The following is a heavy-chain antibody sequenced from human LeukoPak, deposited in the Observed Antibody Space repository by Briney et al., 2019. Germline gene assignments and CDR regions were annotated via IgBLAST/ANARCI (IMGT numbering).Heavy chain of an antibody. CDR2: IYYSGST. CDR1: GVSISSYY. D-gene: IGHD6-13*01. V-gene: IGHV4-59*01. CDR3: ARLTPPAGIWAFDI. J-gene: IGHJ3*02. Sequence: SETLSLTCSVSGVSISSYYWSWIRQPPGKGLEWIGYIYYSGSTSYNPSLKSRVTISVDTSKNQFSLKLSSATAADTAVYYCARLTPPAGIWAFDIWGQGTMVTVSS.